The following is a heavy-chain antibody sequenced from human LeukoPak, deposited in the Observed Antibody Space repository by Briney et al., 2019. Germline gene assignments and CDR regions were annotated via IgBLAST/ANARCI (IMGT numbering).Heavy chain of an antibody. CDR2: TRNKANSYTT. CDR1: GFTFSVHY. V-gene: IGHV3-72*01. CDR3: ARGVLRNGMDV. D-gene: IGHD3-3*01. Sequence: HSGGSLRLSCAASGFTFSVHYMDWVRQAPGKGLEWVGRTRNKANSYTTEYAASVKGRFTISRDDSKDSLYLQMNSLKTEDTAVYYCARGVLRNGMDVWGQGTTVTVSS. J-gene: IGHJ6*02.